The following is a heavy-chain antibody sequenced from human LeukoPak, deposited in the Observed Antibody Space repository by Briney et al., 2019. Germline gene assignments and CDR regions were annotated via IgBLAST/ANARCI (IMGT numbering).Heavy chain of an antibody. Sequence: ASVKVSCKASGGTFSSYAISWVRQAPGQGLEWMGGIIPIFGTANYAQKFQGRVTITADESTSTAYMELSSLRSEDTAVYYCATRLDPISGWAWAYWGQGTLVTVSS. CDR1: GGTFSSYA. CDR2: IIPIFGTA. D-gene: IGHD6-19*01. V-gene: IGHV1-69*13. CDR3: ATRLDPISGWAWAY. J-gene: IGHJ4*02.